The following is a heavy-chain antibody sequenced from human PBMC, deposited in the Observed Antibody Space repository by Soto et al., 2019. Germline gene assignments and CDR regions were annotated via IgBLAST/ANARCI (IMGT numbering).Heavy chain of an antibody. V-gene: IGHV1-69*13. Sequence: ASSVKVSCKASGGPFSSYAISWVRQAPGQGLEWMGGIIPIFGIANYAQKFQGRVTITADESTSTAYMELSSLRSEDTAVYYCATVVRRGIVVVPAAIQTWFDPWGQGTLVTVSS. CDR3: ATVVRRGIVVVPAAIQTWFDP. CDR2: IIPIFGIA. J-gene: IGHJ5*02. CDR1: GGPFSSYA. D-gene: IGHD2-2*02.